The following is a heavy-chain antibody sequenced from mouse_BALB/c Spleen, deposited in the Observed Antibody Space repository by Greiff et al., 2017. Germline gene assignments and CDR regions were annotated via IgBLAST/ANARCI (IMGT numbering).Heavy chain of an antibody. CDR1: GFTFSSFG. D-gene: IGHD2-10*01. J-gene: IGHJ2*01. CDR2: ISSGSSTI. V-gene: IGHV5-17*02. CDR3: ARSYYGNYFDY. Sequence: EVHLVESGGGLVQPGGSRKLSCAASGFTFSSFGMHWVRQAPEKGLEWVAYISSGSSTIYYADTVKGRFTISRDNPKNTLFLQMTSLRSEDTAMYYCARSYYGNYFDYWGQGTTLTVSS.